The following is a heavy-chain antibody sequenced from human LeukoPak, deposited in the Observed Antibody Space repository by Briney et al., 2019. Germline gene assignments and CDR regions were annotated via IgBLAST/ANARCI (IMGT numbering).Heavy chain of an antibody. CDR2: ISAYNGNT. D-gene: IGHD2-15*01. CDR1: GYTFTSYG. V-gene: IGHV1-18*01. J-gene: IGHJ4*02. Sequence: ASVKVSCKASGYTFTSYGISWVRQAPGQGLEWMGWISAYNGNTNYAQKLQGRVTITADESTSTAYMELSSLRSEDTAVYYCARWVDGSFDYWGQGTLVTVSS. CDR3: ARWVDGSFDY.